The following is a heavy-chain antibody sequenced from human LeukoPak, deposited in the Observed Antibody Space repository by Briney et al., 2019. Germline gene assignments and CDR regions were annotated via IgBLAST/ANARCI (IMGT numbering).Heavy chain of an antibody. CDR3: AGGARYCSGGSCYFREFHY. J-gene: IGHJ4*02. D-gene: IGHD2-15*01. CDR1: GGSISSYY. Sequence: SETLSLTCTVSGGSISSYYWSWIRQPAGKGLEWIGRIYTSGSTNYNPSLKSRVTMSVDTSKNQFSLKLSSVTAADTAVYCCAGGARYCSGGSCYFREFHYWGQGTLVTVSS. CDR2: IYTSGST. V-gene: IGHV4-4*07.